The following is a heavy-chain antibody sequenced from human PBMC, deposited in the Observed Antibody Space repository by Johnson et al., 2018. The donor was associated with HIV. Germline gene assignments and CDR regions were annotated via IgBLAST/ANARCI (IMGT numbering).Heavy chain of an antibody. CDR2: ILYDGSNK. Sequence: VQLVESGGGVVQPGRSLRLSCAASGFTFSSYGMHWVRQAPGKGLEWVAVILYDGSNKYYADSVKGRFTISRDNSKNTLYLQMNSLGAEDTAVYYCAKDFWPVGARGAFDIWGQGTMVTVSS. CDR1: GFTFSSYG. D-gene: IGHD1-26*01. CDR3: AKDFWPVGARGAFDI. J-gene: IGHJ3*02. V-gene: IGHV3-33*06.